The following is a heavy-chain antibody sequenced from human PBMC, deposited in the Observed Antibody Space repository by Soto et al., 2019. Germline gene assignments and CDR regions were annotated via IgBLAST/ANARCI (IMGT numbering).Heavy chain of an antibody. Sequence: QVQLVQSGAEVKKPGASVKVSCKASGCTFTSYGISWVRQAPGQGLEWMGWISAYNGNTNYAQKLQGRVTMTTDTSTSTAYMELRSLRSDDTAVYYCARDNLPFRIVGATPSDYWGQGTLVTVSS. CDR3: ARDNLPFRIVGATPSDY. V-gene: IGHV1-18*04. J-gene: IGHJ4*02. D-gene: IGHD1-26*01. CDR2: ISAYNGNT. CDR1: GCTFTSYG.